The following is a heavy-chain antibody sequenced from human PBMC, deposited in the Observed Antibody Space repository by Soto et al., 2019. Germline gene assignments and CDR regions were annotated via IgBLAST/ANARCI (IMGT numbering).Heavy chain of an antibody. V-gene: IGHV4-59*01. Sequence: PSETLSPTCSVSSGSMRNVYWSWIRQPPGKGLEWIGFVFHSGNAKYNPSLQSRVSISIDTSKNQVSLSLESVTAADTAVYFCARAHAPTLPFDFWGQGTLVTVSS. CDR1: SGSMRNVY. CDR3: ARAHAPTLPFDF. CDR2: VFHSGNA. J-gene: IGHJ4*02. D-gene: IGHD2-2*01.